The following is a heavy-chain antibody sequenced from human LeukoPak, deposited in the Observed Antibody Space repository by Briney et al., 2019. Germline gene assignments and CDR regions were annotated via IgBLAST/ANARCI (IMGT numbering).Heavy chain of an antibody. CDR3: ASLRPRTNYDFSSGYYAFDY. Sequence: PETLSHTCTVSGASITNYFWGWIRQPPGKGLQWIGYVYSGAYYYNPSLVSRLTVSVDTAKNQFSLGLRSVTAADTAVYYCASLRPRTNYDFSSGYYAFDYWGQGTLVTVSS. J-gene: IGHJ4*02. CDR1: GASITNYF. D-gene: IGHD3-3*01. V-gene: IGHV4-4*09. CDR2: VYSGAY.